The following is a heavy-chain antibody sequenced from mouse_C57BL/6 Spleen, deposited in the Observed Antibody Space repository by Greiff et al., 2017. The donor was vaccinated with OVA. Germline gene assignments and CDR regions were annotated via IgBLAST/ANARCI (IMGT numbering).Heavy chain of an antibody. Sequence: DVHLVESGGGLVKPGGSLKLSCAASGFTFSDYGMHWVRQAPEKGLEWVAYISSGSSTIYYADTVKGRFTISRDNAKNTLFLQMTSLRSEDTAMDYCARRLRYSYAMDYWGQGTSVTVSS. V-gene: IGHV5-17*01. CDR2: ISSGSSTI. D-gene: IGHD1-1*01. J-gene: IGHJ4*01. CDR1: GFTFSDYG. CDR3: ARRLRYSYAMDY.